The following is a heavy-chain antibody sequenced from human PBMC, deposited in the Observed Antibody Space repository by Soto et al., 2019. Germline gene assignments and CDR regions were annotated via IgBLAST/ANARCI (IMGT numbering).Heavy chain of an antibody. D-gene: IGHD2-2*01. CDR1: GFTVSSNY. J-gene: IGHJ6*03. CDR3: ARDAWGPTALDCSSTSCYAGDYYYYMDV. Sequence: EVQLVESGGGLVQPGGSLRLSCAASGFTVSSNYLSWVRQAPGKGLEWVSVIYSGGSTYYAASVKGRFTISRHNSKNTLYLQRNSLRAEDTAVYYCARDAWGPTALDCSSTSCYAGDYYYYMDVWGKGTTVTVSS. CDR2: IYSGGST. V-gene: IGHV3-53*04.